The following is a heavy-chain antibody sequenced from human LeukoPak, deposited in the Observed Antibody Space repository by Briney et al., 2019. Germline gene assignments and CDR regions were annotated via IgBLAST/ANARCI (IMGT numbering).Heavy chain of an antibody. CDR1: GYTFTSYD. CDR3: ARVPREIASI. D-gene: IGHD3-16*02. V-gene: IGHV1-8*01. Sequence: ASVKVSCKASGYTFTSYDINWVRQATGQGLEWMGYMNPASGNTGYAQNFQGRVTMTTDTSISTAYMELSSLRSEDTAVYYCARVPREIASIWGQGTMVTVSS. CDR2: MNPASGNT. J-gene: IGHJ3*02.